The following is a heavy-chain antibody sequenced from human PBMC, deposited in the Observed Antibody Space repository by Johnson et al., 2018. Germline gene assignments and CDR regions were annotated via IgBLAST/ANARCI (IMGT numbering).Heavy chain of an antibody. J-gene: IGHJ6*02. D-gene: IGHD2-8*01. V-gene: IGHV1-8*01. CDR3: ARFVPLSGRDV. Sequence: VQLVECGAEVKKPGSSVKVSCPASGYTFTSYDINWVRQATGQGLAWMGWMNPNSGNSGYAQKFQDIVTMTRNTSISTAYMELSSLRSEDKAVYFVARFVPLSGRDVWGQGTTVTVSS. CDR1: GYTFTSYD. CDR2: MNPNSGNS.